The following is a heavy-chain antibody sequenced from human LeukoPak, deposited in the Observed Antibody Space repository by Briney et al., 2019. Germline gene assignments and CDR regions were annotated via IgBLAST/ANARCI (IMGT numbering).Heavy chain of an antibody. J-gene: IGHJ4*02. V-gene: IGHV4-59*01. CDR2: IYYSGST. CDR3: ARAKDFDY. CDR1: GGSISSYY. Sequence: SETLSLTCTVSGGSISSYYWSWIRQPPGKGLEWIGYIYYSGSTNYNPSLKSRVTISVNTSKNQFSLKLSSVTAADTAVYYCARAKDFDYWGQGTLVTVSS.